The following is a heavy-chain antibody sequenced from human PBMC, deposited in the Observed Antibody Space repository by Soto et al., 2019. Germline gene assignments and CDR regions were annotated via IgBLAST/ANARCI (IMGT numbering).Heavy chain of an antibody. Sequence: QVQMVQSGAEVKKPGASVNVSCKASGYTFTSHYIHWVRQAPGQGLEWMGIINPSGGSPIYAQKFQDRVTMTKDTSTSTVYMSLSRLRSEDTAIDYCARATCRSGDCYSDWFDPWGQGTLITVSS. J-gene: IGHJ5*02. D-gene: IGHD2-21*02. CDR1: GYTFTSHY. CDR3: ARATCRSGDCYSDWFDP. V-gene: IGHV1-46*01. CDR2: INPSGGSP.